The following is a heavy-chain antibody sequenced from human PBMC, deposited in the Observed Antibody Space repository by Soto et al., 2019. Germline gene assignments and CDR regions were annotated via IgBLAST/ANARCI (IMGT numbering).Heavy chain of an antibody. Sequence: GGSLRLSCAASGFTFSSYSMNWVRQAPGRGLEWVSSISSSSSYIYYADSVKGRFTISRDNAKNSLYLQMNSLRAEDTAVYYCASIGVAGTFDYWGQGTLVTVSS. CDR1: GFTFSSYS. CDR3: ASIGVAGTFDY. CDR2: ISSSSSYI. D-gene: IGHD6-19*01. V-gene: IGHV3-21*01. J-gene: IGHJ4*02.